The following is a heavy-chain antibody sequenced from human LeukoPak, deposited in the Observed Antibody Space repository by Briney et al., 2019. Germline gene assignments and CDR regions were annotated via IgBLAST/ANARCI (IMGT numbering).Heavy chain of an antibody. CDR3: AKDGRDGYNLVPEH. D-gene: IGHD5-24*01. Sequence: GGSLRLSCAASGFTFSNYGMHWVRQAPGKGLGWGAVVSYDGSNKFYADSVKGRFTVSRDNSKNRLYLQMNSLRAEDTAFYYCAKDGRDGYNLVPEHWGQGTLVTVSS. V-gene: IGHV3-30*18. J-gene: IGHJ4*02. CDR2: VSYDGSNK. CDR1: GFTFSNYG.